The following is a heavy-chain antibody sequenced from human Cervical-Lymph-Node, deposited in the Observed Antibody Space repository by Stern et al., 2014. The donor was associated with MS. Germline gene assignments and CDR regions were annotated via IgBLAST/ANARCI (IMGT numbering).Heavy chain of an antibody. V-gene: IGHV5-51*01. Sequence: EVQLVQSGAELIRPGESLKISCKGSGYKFSIYGIAWVRQMPGKGLEWMGVIYPGDSETRYSPSFQGQVTMSADKSTSTAYLQWSSLNASDTAMYFCARQTTAWASDVWGQGTLVTVSS. CDR1: GYKFSIYG. CDR3: ARQTTAWASDV. CDR2: IYPGDSET. D-gene: IGHD1-14*01. J-gene: IGHJ4*02.